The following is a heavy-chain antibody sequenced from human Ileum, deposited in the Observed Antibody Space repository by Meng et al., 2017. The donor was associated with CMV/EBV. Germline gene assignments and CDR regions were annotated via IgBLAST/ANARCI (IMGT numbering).Heavy chain of an antibody. CDR2: IKQDGSEK. CDR1: GLTFSTFW. V-gene: IGHV3-7*01. J-gene: IGHJ4*02. CDR3: ATTSGSSY. Sequence: LRLSCASSGLTFSTFWTSWFRQAPGKGLEWVAHIKQDGSEKYYVDSVKGRFTISRDNTENSLFLQMNTLRAEDTAVYYCATTSGSSYWGQGALVTVSS. D-gene: IGHD6-6*01.